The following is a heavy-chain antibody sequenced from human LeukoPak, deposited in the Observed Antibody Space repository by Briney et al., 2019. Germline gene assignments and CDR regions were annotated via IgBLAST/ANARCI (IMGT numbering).Heavy chain of an antibody. CDR1: GXSISGYY. CDR3: ARLGIQRSTWKIDS. J-gene: IGHJ4*02. Sequence: PSETLSLTCTVSGXSISGYYWSWIRQPPGKGLEWIGYIYYSGSTNSNPSLKSRVTISVDTSRNQFSLKLSSVTAADTAVYYCARLGIQRSTWKIDSWGQGTLVTVSS. CDR2: IYYSGST. D-gene: IGHD6-13*01. V-gene: IGHV4-59*08.